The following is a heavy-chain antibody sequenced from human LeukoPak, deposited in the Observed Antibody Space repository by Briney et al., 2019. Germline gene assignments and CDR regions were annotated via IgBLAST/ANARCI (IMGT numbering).Heavy chain of an antibody. Sequence: GGSLRLSCAASGFTFSTFWMTWVRQAPGKGLEWVANINQDGSEKDYVDSVKGQFTISRDNAKNPLYLQVNSLRDDDTAVYYCGRVQKTQTGGTPDYWGQGTLVTVSS. J-gene: IGHJ4*02. CDR3: GRVQKTQTGGTPDY. D-gene: IGHD1-14*01. CDR1: GFTFSTFW. V-gene: IGHV3-7*01. CDR2: INQDGSEK.